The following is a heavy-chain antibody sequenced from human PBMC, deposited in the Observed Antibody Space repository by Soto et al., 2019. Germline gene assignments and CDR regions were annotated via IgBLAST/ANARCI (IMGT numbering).Heavy chain of an antibody. J-gene: IGHJ4*02. CDR1: GFTFSSYS. Sequence: GGSLRLSCAASGFTFSSYSMNWVRQAPGKGLEWVSSISSSSSYIYYADSVKGRFTISRGNAKNSLYLQMNSLRAEDTAVYYCARVVVSYHFDFWGQGTLVTVSS. D-gene: IGHD1-26*01. CDR2: ISSSSSYI. CDR3: ARVVVSYHFDF. V-gene: IGHV3-21*01.